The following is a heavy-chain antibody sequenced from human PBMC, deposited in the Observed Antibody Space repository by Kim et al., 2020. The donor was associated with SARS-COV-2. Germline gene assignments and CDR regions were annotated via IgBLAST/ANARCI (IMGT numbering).Heavy chain of an antibody. J-gene: IGHJ4*02. V-gene: IGHV3-74*01. CDR3: ARRAVAGTGGFDY. D-gene: IGHD6-19*01. Sequence: ADSVKGRFTISRDNAKNTLYLQMNSLRAEDTAVYYCARRAVAGTGGFDYWGQGTLVTVSS.